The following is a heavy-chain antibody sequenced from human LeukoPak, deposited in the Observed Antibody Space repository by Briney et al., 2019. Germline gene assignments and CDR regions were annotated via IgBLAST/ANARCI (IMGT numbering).Heavy chain of an antibody. V-gene: IGHV4-30-4*01. CDR1: GGSISSGDYY. Sequence: TSQTLSLTCTVSGGSISSGDYYWSWIRQPPGKGLEWIGYIYYSGSTYYNPSLKSRVTISVDTSKNQFSLKLSSVTAADTAVYYCARVPGPYGDYYVDYWGQGTLVTVSS. D-gene: IGHD4-17*01. J-gene: IGHJ4*02. CDR2: IYYSGST. CDR3: ARVPGPYGDYYVDY.